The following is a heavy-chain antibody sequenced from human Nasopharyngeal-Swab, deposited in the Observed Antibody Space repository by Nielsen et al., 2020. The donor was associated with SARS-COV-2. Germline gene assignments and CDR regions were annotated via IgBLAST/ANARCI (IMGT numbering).Heavy chain of an antibody. Sequence: GESLKISCAASGFTFSSYSMNWVRQAPGKGLEWVSYISSSSSTIYYADSVKGRFTISRDNAKNSLYLQMNSLRAEDTAVYYCVRGDPYDYVWGSYHDYWGQGTLVTVSS. J-gene: IGHJ4*02. CDR2: ISSSSSTI. CDR3: VRGDPYDYVWGSYHDY. CDR1: GFTFSSYS. V-gene: IGHV3-48*04. D-gene: IGHD3-16*02.